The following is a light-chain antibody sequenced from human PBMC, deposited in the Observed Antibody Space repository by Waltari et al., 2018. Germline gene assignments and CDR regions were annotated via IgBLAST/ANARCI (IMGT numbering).Light chain of an antibody. Sequence: EIVLTQSPGALSLSPGERATLSCRASKSVSSNFFAWYQQSPGQAARLLIYDAYTRATGIPSRFSGSRSGTDFTLTISRLEPEDVAVYYCQQYGSSPKVTFGGGTKVEIK. J-gene: IGKJ4*01. CDR1: KSVSSNF. V-gene: IGKV3-20*01. CDR3: QQYGSSPKVT. CDR2: DAY.